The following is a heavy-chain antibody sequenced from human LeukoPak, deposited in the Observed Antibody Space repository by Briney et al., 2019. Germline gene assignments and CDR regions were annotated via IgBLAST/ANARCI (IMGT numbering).Heavy chain of an antibody. CDR1: GYTFTSYD. Sequence: ASVKVSCKASGYTFTSYDINWVRQATGQGLEWMGWMNPNSGNTGYAQKFQGRVTITRNTSISTAYMELSSLRSEDTAVYYCARDETWVTYNWFDPWGQGTLVTVSS. V-gene: IGHV1-8*03. J-gene: IGHJ5*02. CDR3: ARDETWVTYNWFDP. CDR2: MNPNSGNT.